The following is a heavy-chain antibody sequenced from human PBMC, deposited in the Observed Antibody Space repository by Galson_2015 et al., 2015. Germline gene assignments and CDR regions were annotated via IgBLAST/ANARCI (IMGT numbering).Heavy chain of an antibody. V-gene: IGHV1-18*01. CDR3: ARDRYGSSWSDY. J-gene: IGHJ4*02. CDR2: IRAYNGNT. Sequence: SVKVSCTASGYTFTSYGISWVRQAPGQGLEWMGWIRAYNGNTNYAQKLQGRVTMTTDTSTSTAYMELRSLRSDDTAVYYCARDRYGSSWSDYGGQGTRFTFSS. CDR1: GYTFTSYG. D-gene: IGHD6-13*01.